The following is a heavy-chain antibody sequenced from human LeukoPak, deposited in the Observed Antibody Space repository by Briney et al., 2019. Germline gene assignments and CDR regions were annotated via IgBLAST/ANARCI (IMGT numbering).Heavy chain of an antibody. D-gene: IGHD3-16*01. V-gene: IGHV4-34*01. Sequence: SETLSLTCAVYGGSFSGYYWSWIRQPPGKGLEWIGEINHSGSTNYNPSLKSRVTISVDTSKNQFSLKLSSVTAADTAVYYCARGERITTTQGALNYWGQGTLVTVSS. CDR2: INHSGST. CDR1: GGSFSGYY. J-gene: IGHJ4*02. CDR3: ARGERITTTQGALNY.